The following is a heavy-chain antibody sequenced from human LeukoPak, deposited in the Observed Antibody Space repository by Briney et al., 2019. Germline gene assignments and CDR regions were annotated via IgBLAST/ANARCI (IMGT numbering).Heavy chain of an antibody. CDR3: ARDRGYAFDI. V-gene: IGHV3-74*01. J-gene: IGHJ3*02. CDR2: IKSDESST. CDR1: GFTFRSYW. Sequence: PGGSLRLSCAASGFTFRSYWMHWVRQAPGKGLVWVSRIKSDESSTYADSVKGRFTISRDNAKNMLYLQMSGLRAEDTAVYYCARDRGYAFDIWGQGTKVTVSS.